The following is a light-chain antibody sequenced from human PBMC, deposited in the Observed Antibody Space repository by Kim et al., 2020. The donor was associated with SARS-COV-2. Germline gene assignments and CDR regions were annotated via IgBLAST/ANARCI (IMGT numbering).Light chain of an antibody. V-gene: IGKV3-11*01. J-gene: IGKJ1*01. CDR3: QHSRA. CDR1: QSVSSY. Sequence: EIVLTQSPATLSLSPGERATLSCRASQSVSSYLAWYQQKPGKAPRLLIYDASNRATGIPARFSGSGSGTDFTLTISSLESEDFAVYYCQHSRAFGQGTKVDIK. CDR2: DAS.